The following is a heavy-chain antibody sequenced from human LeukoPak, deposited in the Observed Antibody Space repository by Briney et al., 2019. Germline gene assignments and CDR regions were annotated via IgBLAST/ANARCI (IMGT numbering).Heavy chain of an antibody. Sequence: GGSLRHSCAASGFTFSSYGMSWVRQAPGKGLEWISYISASGTLTHYADSVEGRFTISRDNAKNSLYLQMNSLRAEDTAVYYCAELGITMIGGVWGKGTTVTISS. CDR1: GFTFSSYG. D-gene: IGHD3-10*02. CDR3: AELGITMIGGV. CDR2: ISASGTLT. V-gene: IGHV3-48*04. J-gene: IGHJ6*04.